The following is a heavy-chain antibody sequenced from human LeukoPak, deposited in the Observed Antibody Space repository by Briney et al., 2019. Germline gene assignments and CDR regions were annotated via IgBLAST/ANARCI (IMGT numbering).Heavy chain of an antibody. Sequence: SETLSLTCTVSGGSINYYYLHWIRQPPGKGLEWIGYIYYSGSTDYNPSLKSRVTISVDTSQNQFPLKLSSVTAADTAVYYCARQSRHYDVLTGYYPYFDYWGQGTLVTVSS. D-gene: IGHD3-9*01. J-gene: IGHJ4*02. V-gene: IGHV4-59*08. CDR1: GGSINYYY. CDR3: ARQSRHYDVLTGYYPYFDY. CDR2: IYYSGST.